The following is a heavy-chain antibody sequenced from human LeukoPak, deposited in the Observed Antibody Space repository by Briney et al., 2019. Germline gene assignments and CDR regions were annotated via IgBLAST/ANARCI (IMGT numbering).Heavy chain of an antibody. CDR1: GFSVSNYY. CDR2: MYTGGGR. CDR3: TRGQSYCGADCYSD. Sequence: GGSLRLSCAASGFSVSNYYMSWVRQPPGEGLEWVSVMYTGGGRYYGDSVKGRFTISRDNSKNTVFLQMNSLRVEDTALYYCTRGQSYCGADCYSDWGQGTLVTVSS. V-gene: IGHV3-66*01. J-gene: IGHJ4*02. D-gene: IGHD2-21*02.